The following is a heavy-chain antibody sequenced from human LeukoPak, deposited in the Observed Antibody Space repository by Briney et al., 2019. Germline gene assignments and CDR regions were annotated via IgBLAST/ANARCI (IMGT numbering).Heavy chain of an antibody. Sequence: PSQTLSLTCTVSGGSISSGSYYWSWIRQPAVKGLEWIGRIYTSGSTNYNPSLKSRVTISVDTSKNQFSLKLGSVTAADTAVYFCARDWGVGGRPGYMDVWGKGTTVTVSS. CDR1: GGSISSGSYY. CDR3: ARDWGVGGRPGYMDV. V-gene: IGHV4-61*02. CDR2: IYTSGST. J-gene: IGHJ6*03. D-gene: IGHD6-6*01.